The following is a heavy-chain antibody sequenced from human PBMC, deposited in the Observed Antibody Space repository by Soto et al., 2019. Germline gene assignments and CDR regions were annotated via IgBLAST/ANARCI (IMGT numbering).Heavy chain of an antibody. J-gene: IGHJ6*03. Sequence: GDSVKVSCKAAGYTFTSYDINWVRQATGQGLEWMGWMNPNSGNTGYAQKFQGRVTMTRNTSISTAYMELSSLRSEDTAVYYCARRVPAGYYYYYMDVWGKGTTVTVS. CDR1: GYTFTSYD. CDR2: MNPNSGNT. V-gene: IGHV1-8*01. D-gene: IGHD2-2*01. CDR3: ARRVPAGYYYYYMDV.